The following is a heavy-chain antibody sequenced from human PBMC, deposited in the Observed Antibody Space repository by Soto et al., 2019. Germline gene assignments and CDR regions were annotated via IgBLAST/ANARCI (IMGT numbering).Heavy chain of an antibody. J-gene: IGHJ6*02. CDR2: IIPIFGTA. Sequence: ASVKVSCKASGGTFSSYAISWVRQAPGQGLEWMGGIIPIFGTANYAQKFQGRVTITADESTSTAYMELSSLRSEDTAVYYCARVPYDSSGYYPGTLYYYYYYGMDVWGQGTTVTVSS. V-gene: IGHV1-69*13. CDR3: ARVPYDSSGYYPGTLYYYYYYGMDV. D-gene: IGHD3-22*01. CDR1: GGTFSSYA.